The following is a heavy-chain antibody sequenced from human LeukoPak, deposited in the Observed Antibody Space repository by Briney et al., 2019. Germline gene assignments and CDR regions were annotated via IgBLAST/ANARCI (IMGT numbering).Heavy chain of an antibody. Sequence: SEPLPLPCTVSGGSISSYYWSWIRQPPGKGLEWIGYIYYSGSTNYNPSLKSRVTISVDTSKNQFSLKLSSVTAADTAVYYCARDRPWGGMDVWGQGTTVTVSS. V-gene: IGHV4-59*01. CDR1: GGSISSYY. D-gene: IGHD7-27*01. CDR2: IYYSGST. CDR3: ARDRPWGGMDV. J-gene: IGHJ6*02.